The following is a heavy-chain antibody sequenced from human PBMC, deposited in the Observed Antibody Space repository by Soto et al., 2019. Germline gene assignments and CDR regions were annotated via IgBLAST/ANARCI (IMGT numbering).Heavy chain of an antibody. Sequence: PGGSLRLSCAASGFTVSSNYMSWVRQAPGKGLEWVSVIYSGGSTYYADSVKGRFTISRDNSKNTLYLQMDSLRAEDTAVYYCASSGIAAADTRYYYYYYGMDVWGQGTTVTVSS. CDR3: ASSGIAAADTRYYYYYYGMDV. CDR1: GFTVSSNY. V-gene: IGHV3-53*01. CDR2: IYSGGST. D-gene: IGHD6-13*01. J-gene: IGHJ6*02.